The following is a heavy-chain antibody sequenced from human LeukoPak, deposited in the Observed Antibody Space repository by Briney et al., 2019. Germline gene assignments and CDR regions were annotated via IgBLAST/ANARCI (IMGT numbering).Heavy chain of an antibody. CDR3: AARPGEVAVPYDY. Sequence: GGSLRLSCAASGFTFSSYAVSWVRQAPGKGLEWVSAISGSGGSTYYADSVKGRFTISRDSSKNTLYLQMHSLRAEDTAVYYCAARPGEVAVPYDYWGQGTLVTVSS. J-gene: IGHJ4*02. V-gene: IGHV3-23*01. CDR2: ISGSGGST. D-gene: IGHD2-15*01. CDR1: GFTFSSYA.